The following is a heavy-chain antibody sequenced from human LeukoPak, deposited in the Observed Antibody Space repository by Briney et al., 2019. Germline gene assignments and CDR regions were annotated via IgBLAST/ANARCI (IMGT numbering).Heavy chain of an antibody. CDR2: IYYSGST. CDR1: GGSLSSYY. V-gene: IGHV4-59*01. Sequence: SETLSLTCTVSGGSLSSYYWTWIRQPPGKGLEWIGYIYYSGSTNYNPSLRSRVTISIDTSKNQFSLKLSSVTVADTAVYYCARGLKFYDILTAYYTFPYFDYWGQGALVTVSS. J-gene: IGHJ4*02. D-gene: IGHD3-9*01. CDR3: ARGLKFYDILTAYYTFPYFDY.